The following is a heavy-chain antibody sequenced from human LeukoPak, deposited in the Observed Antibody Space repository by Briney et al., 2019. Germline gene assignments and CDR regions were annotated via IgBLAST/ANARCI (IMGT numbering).Heavy chain of an antibody. Sequence: ASVKVSCKASGYTFTSYYMHWVRQAPGQGLEWMGWMNPNSGNTGYAQKFQGRVTMTRNTSISTAYMELSSPRSEDTAVYYCARSKGITIFGGYYYYMDVWGKGTTVTISS. CDR1: GYTFTSYY. CDR3: ARSKGITIFGGYYYYMDV. CDR2: MNPNSGNT. J-gene: IGHJ6*03. D-gene: IGHD3-9*01. V-gene: IGHV1-8*02.